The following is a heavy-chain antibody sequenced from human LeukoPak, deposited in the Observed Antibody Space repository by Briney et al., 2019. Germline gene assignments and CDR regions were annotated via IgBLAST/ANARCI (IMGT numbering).Heavy chain of an antibody. CDR2: IYTSGST. CDR3: ARDRTIAAGDGGFYYYGMDV. Sequence: PSETLSLTCTVSGGSISSYYWSWIRQPAGKGLEWIGRIYTSGSTKYNPSLKSRVTISVETSKSQFSLRLSSVTAADTAVYYCARDRTIAAGDGGFYYYGMDVWGQGTTVTVSS. CDR1: GGSISSYY. D-gene: IGHD6-13*01. J-gene: IGHJ6*02. V-gene: IGHV4-4*07.